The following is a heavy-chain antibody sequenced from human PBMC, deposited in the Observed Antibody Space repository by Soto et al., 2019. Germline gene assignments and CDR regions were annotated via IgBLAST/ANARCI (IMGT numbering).Heavy chain of an antibody. CDR3: AKTPDFSSTSCYGIAADYYYYMDV. CDR2: ISGSGGST. J-gene: IGHJ6*03. CDR1: GFTFSSYA. V-gene: IGHV3-23*01. D-gene: IGHD2-2*01. Sequence: PGGSLRLSCAASGFTFSSYAMSWVRQAPGKGLEWVSAISGSGGSTYYADSVKGRFTISRDNSKNTLYLQMNSLRAGDTDVYYCAKTPDFSSTSCYGIAADYYYYMDVWGKGTTVTVSS.